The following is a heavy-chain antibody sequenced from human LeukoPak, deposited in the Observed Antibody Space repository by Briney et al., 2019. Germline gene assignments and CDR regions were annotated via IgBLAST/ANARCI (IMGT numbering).Heavy chain of an antibody. CDR3: ARAGGFTVVRGAVNNWFDP. D-gene: IGHD3-10*01. CDR2: IYYSGST. V-gene: IGHV4-39*07. Sequence: SETLSLTCTVSGGSISTNSYYWGWIRQPPGKGLEWIGSIYYSGSTYHNPSLKSRVSISVDTSKNQFSLKLSSVTAADTAVYYCARAGGFTVVRGAVNNWFDPWGQGTLVTVSS. J-gene: IGHJ5*02. CDR1: GGSISTNSYY.